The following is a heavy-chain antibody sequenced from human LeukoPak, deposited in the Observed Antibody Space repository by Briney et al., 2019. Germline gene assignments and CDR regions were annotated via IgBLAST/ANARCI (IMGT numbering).Heavy chain of an antibody. CDR2: IDWDDDK. J-gene: IGHJ4*02. D-gene: IGHD2-21*02. V-gene: IGHV2-70*04. CDR3: ARTPYCGGDCYVDY. Sequence: SGPALVKPTQTLTLTCTFSGFSLSTSGMRVSWIRQPPGKALEWLARIDWDDDKFYSTSLKTRLTISKDTSKYQVVLTMTNMDPVDTATYYCARTPYCGGDCYVDYWGQGTLVTVSS. CDR1: GFSLSTSGMR.